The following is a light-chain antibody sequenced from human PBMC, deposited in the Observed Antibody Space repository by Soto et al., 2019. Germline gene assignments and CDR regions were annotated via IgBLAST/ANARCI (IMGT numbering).Light chain of an antibody. CDR2: DVT. CDR3: GSITRSSTSV. J-gene: IGLJ1*01. CDR1: SGDVGGQNY. V-gene: IGLV2-14*03. Sequence: QSVLAQPPSASGSPGQSVAISCTGTSGDVGGQNYVSWYQQHPGKAPKLIIYDVTKRPSGVSNRFSGSKSGNTASLTISGIQAEDEGDYYCGSITRSSTSVFGTGTKVTVL.